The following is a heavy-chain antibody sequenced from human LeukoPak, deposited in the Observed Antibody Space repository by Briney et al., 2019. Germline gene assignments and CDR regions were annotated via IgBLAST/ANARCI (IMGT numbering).Heavy chain of an antibody. V-gene: IGHV1-2*02. CDR2: INPNSGGT. D-gene: IGHD5-12*01. CDR3: ARHRGGYDYYYYYMDV. J-gene: IGHJ6*03. CDR1: RYTFTGYY. Sequence: GASVKVSCKASRYTFTGYYMHWVRQAPGQGLEWMGWINPNSGGTNYAQKFQGRVTMTRDTSISTAYMELSRLRSDDTAVYYCARHRGGYDYYYYYMDVWGKGTTVTVSS.